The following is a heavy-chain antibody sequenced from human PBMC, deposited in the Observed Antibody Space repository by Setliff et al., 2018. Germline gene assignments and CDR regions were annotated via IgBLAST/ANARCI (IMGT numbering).Heavy chain of an antibody. CDR3: ARDATYYDFWSDYSPDAFDI. J-gene: IGHJ3*02. Sequence: GGSLRLSCAASGFTFSSYSMNWVRQAPGKGLEWVSYISSSSSTIYYADSVKGRFTISRDNAKNSLYLQMNSLRAEDTAMYYCARDATYYDFWSDYSPDAFDIWGQGTMVTVSS. D-gene: IGHD3-3*01. CDR2: ISSSSSTI. CDR1: GFTFSSYS. V-gene: IGHV3-48*01.